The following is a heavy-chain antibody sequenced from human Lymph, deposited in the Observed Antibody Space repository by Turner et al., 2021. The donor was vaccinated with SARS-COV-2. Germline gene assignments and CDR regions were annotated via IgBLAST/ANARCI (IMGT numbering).Heavy chain of an antibody. CDR1: GGSISSYY. V-gene: IGHV4-59*08. Sequence: QVQLQESGPGLVKPSETLSLTCTVSGGSISSYYWSWIRQPPGKGLDWIGYIYCSGSTNYNPSLKSRVTISVDTSKNQFSLRLSSVTAADTAVYYCARGFDYWGQGTLVTVSS. CDR2: IYCSGST. J-gene: IGHJ4*02. CDR3: ARGFDY.